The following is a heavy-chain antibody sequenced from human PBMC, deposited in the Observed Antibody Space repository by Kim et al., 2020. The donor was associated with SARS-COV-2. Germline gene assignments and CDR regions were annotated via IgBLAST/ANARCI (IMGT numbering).Heavy chain of an antibody. CDR3: AKDAYYDSSGYYWTLDYYGMDV. J-gene: IGHJ6*02. Sequence: GGSLRLSCTASGFTLSRYTMTWVRQAPGKGLEWVSSSYSGGSGTEYADSVKGRFTISRDNSKNALYLQMNSLRAEDTAVYYCAKDAYYDSSGYYWTLDYYGMDVWGQGTTVTVSS. CDR2: SYSGGSGT. V-gene: IGHV3-23*03. CDR1: GFTLSRYT. D-gene: IGHD3-22*01.